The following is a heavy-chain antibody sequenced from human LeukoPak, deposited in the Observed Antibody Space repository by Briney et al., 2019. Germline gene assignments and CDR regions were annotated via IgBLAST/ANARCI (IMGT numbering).Heavy chain of an antibody. V-gene: IGHV3-74*03. Sequence: GGSLRLSCAASGFTFSTYWMHWVRQAPGKGLVWVARIRPEGTTTAYADSVKGRFTISRDNAKNTLFLQMNSLSAEDTAVYYCARDLDWVLFDYWGQGTLVTVSS. CDR3: ARDLDWVLFDY. J-gene: IGHJ4*02. CDR2: IRPEGTTT. CDR1: GFTFSTYW. D-gene: IGHD3-9*01.